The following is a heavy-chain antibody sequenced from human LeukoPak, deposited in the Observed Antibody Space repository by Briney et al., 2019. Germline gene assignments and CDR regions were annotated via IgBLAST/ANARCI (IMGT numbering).Heavy chain of an antibody. CDR2: IYFSGTT. V-gene: IGHV4-39*07. CDR1: GGSISSSSYH. CDR3: ARTLVSQLTDY. Sequence: SETLSLTCTVSGGSISSSSYHWGWIRQPPGQGLEWIGSIYFSGTTFYNPSLKSRVTISVDTSKNQFSLKLSSVTAADTAVYYCARTLVSQLTDYWGQGTLVTVSS. J-gene: IGHJ4*02. D-gene: IGHD3-9*01.